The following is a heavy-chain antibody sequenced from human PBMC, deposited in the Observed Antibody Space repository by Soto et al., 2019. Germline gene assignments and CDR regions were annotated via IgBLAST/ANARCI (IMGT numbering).Heavy chain of an antibody. CDR2: ISAGGNTK. J-gene: IGHJ4*02. CDR1: GFTLSNIG. D-gene: IGHD2-21*01. Sequence: QVQLVESGGGVVQPGTSLRLACAASGFTLSNIGMQWVRQAPGKGLEWVAVISAGGNTKYYADSVKGRFTISRDNSKNTLFLQMNSRRTEDTDVYYCAKESGGERYAAYFDLWGQGTLVTVSA. V-gene: IGHV3-30*18. CDR3: AKESGGERYAAYFDL.